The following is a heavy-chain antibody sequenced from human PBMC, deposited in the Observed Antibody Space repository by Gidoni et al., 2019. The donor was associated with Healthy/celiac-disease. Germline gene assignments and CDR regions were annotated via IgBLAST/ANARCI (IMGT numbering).Heavy chain of an antibody. CDR1: GGSISSYY. CDR3: ARDEKGGLDY. D-gene: IGHD3-16*01. J-gene: IGHJ4*02. CDR2: IYYSGST. V-gene: IGHV4-59*01. Sequence: QVQLQESGPGLVTPSETLSLTCTVSGGSISSYYWRWIRQPPGKGLEWIGYIYYSGSTNYNPSLKSRVTISVDTSKNQFTLKLSSVTAADTAVYYCARDEKGGLDYWGQGTLVTVSS.